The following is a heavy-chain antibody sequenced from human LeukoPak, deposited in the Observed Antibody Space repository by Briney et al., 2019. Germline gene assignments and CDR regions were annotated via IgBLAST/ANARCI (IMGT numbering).Heavy chain of an antibody. J-gene: IGHJ1*01. D-gene: IGHD3-22*01. V-gene: IGHV3-23*01. CDR2: ITTNGGRT. CDR3: AIMHGYYDGTGYWVQ. Sequence: PGGSLRLSCAASGFTFASYGMSWVRQAPGKGLEWVSFITTNGGRTSYADPVEGRFTISRDNPRNTLYMRMNSLRDEDTAVYYCAIMHGYYDGTGYWVQWGQGTLVTVSS. CDR1: GFTFASYG.